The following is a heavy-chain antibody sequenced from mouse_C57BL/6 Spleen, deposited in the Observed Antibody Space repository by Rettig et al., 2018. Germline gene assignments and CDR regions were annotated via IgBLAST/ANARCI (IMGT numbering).Heavy chain of an antibody. J-gene: IGHJ3*01. D-gene: IGHD2-4*01. CDR2: IRSKSNNYAT. Sequence: EVQLVESGGGLVQPKGSLKLSCAASGFSFNTYAMNWVRQAPGKGLEWVARIRSKSNNYATYYADSVKDRFTISRDASESMLYLQMNNLKTEDTAMYYCVRHDYDRAWFAYWGQGTLVTVSA. CDR1: GFSFNTYA. V-gene: IGHV10-1*01. CDR3: VRHDYDRAWFAY.